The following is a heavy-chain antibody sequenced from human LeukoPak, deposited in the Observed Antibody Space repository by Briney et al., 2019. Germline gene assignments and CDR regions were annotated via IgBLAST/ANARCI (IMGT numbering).Heavy chain of an antibody. CDR2: INTDGSTT. D-gene: IGHD1-14*01. CDR1: GFTFTRYT. CDR3: ARGYPAGY. V-gene: IGHV3-74*01. Sequence: PGGSLRLSCVASGFTFTRYTINWVRQAPGKGLVWVSRINTDGSTTSYADSVKGRFTISRDNAKNTLYLQMNSLGADDTAVYYCARGYPAGYWGQGTLVTVSS. J-gene: IGHJ4*02.